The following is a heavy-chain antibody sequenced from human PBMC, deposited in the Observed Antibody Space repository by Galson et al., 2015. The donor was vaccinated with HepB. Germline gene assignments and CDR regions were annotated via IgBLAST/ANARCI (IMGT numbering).Heavy chain of an antibody. D-gene: IGHD3-22*01. CDR3: ARGCSSGYYKSDDAYDL. Sequence: SVKVSCKASGFTFTFYGITWVRQAPGQGLEWLGSITTYNAQATYAQKFQGRVTMTIDTSTSTAYMELRNLRSDDTATYYCARGCSSGYYKSDDAYDLWGQGTMVPVSS. CDR1: GFTFTFYG. J-gene: IGHJ3*01. V-gene: IGHV1-18*04. CDR2: ITTYNAQA.